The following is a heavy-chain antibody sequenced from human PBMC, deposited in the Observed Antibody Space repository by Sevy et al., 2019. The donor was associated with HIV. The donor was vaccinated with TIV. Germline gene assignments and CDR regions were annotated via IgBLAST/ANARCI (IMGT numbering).Heavy chain of an antibody. J-gene: IGHJ6*02. D-gene: IGHD1-1*01. Sequence: ASVKVSCKASGYTFTDYYIHWVRQAPGQGLEWMAWINPNDGVTNYAQRFQGGVTVTRDTSIGTAYMELWRLRSDDTAIYYCARLTTMPTSDLYGMDVWGQGTTVTVSS. CDR1: GYTFTDYY. V-gene: IGHV1-2*02. CDR2: INPNDGVT. CDR3: ARLTTMPTSDLYGMDV.